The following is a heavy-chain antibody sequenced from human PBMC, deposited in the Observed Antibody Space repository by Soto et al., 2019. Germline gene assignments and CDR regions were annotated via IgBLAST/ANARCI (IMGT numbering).Heavy chain of an antibody. CDR3: ARVVRDSNYYYQDGMDV. V-gene: IGHV4-34*02. CDR1: GGSFSGYY. J-gene: IGHJ6*02. Sequence: QVQLQQWGAGMLKPSETLSLTCVVYGGSFSGYYWHWVRQPPGKGLEWIGEINDSGRTTDNPSLMSRVAMSLDTSKNLFSLKLTSVSAADTAVYYCARVVRDSNYYYQDGMDVWGQGTTVIVSS. CDR2: INDSGRT. D-gene: IGHD2-15*01.